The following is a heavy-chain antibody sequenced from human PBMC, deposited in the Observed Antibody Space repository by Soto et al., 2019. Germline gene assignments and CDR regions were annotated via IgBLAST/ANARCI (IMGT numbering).Heavy chain of an antibody. D-gene: IGHD3-10*01. Sequence: QVHLVQSGAEVKKPGASVKVSCKASGYIFTSYGISWVRQAPGQGLEWMGWISGYSQNTNYAQNLQGRVTMTTDKSTSTAYMELSSLRSDDTAVYYWARDQGLSWFGALFRPLDYWGQGTLVTVSS. J-gene: IGHJ4*02. V-gene: IGHV1-18*01. CDR1: GYIFTSYG. CDR3: ARDQGLSWFGALFRPLDY. CDR2: ISGYSQNT.